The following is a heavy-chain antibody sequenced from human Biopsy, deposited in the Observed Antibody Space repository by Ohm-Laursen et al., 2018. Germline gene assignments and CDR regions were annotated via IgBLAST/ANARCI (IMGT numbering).Heavy chain of an antibody. CDR3: AREDEGLLRALDL. J-gene: IGHJ3*01. Sequence: ASVKVSCNASAYSFGDHRIHWVRQAPGQGLEWMGWIDPKSGGTNYAQKFQGRVTMTRDTSISTTYMELRRLTSDDTAVYFCAREDEGLLRALDLWGQGTMVTVSS. D-gene: IGHD3-3*01. V-gene: IGHV1-2*02. CDR2: IDPKSGGT. CDR1: AYSFGDHR.